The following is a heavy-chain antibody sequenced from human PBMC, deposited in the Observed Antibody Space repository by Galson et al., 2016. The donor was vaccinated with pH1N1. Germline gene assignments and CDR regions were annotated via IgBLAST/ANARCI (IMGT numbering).Heavy chain of an antibody. J-gene: IGHJ4*02. CDR2: IYPGDSDT. Sequence: QSGAEVKKPGESLKISCKGSGYSFTIYWIGWVRQMPGKGLEWMGIIYPGDSDTRYSPSFQGQVTISADKSISTAYLPWSSLKASDTAMYYCARGEAYYSDSSALVRYFAYWGQGTLVTVSS. CDR3: ARGEAYYSDSSALVRYFAY. D-gene: IGHD3-22*01. V-gene: IGHV5-51*01. CDR1: GYSFTIYW.